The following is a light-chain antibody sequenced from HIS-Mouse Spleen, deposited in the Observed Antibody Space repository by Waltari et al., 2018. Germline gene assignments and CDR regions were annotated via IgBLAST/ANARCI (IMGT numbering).Light chain of an antibody. CDR3: CSYAGSSTLV. V-gene: IGLV2-23*01. J-gene: IGLJ3*02. CDR1: SSDVGSYHL. CDR2: EGS. Sequence: QSALTQPASVSGSPGQSITISCTGTSSDVGSYHLVSWYQQHPGKAPKPMIYEGSKRPSGVSNRFSGSKSGNTASLTISGLQAEDEADYYCCSYAGSSTLVFGGGTKLTVL.